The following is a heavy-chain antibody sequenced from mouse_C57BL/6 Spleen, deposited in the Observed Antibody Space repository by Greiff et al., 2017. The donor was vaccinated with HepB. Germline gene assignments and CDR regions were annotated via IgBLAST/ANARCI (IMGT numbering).Heavy chain of an antibody. CDR3: ARIYDGYPWFAY. Sequence: EVKLVESGPELVKPGASVKISCKASGYSFTGYYMHWVKQSSEKSLEWIGEINPSTGGTSYNQKFKGKATLTVDKSSSTAYMQLKSLTSEDSAVYYCARIYDGYPWFAYWGQGTLVTVSA. V-gene: IGHV1-43*01. CDR1: GYSFTGYY. CDR2: INPSTGGT. J-gene: IGHJ3*01. D-gene: IGHD2-3*01.